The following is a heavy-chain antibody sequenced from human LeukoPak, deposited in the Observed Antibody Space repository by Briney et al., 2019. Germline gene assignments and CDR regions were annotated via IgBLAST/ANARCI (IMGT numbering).Heavy chain of an antibody. Sequence: PGGSLRLSCAASGFTFTKYWMTWVRQAPGKGLEWVGNIKQDGSDKNYMDSVKGRFTISRDNTKNSVYLQMSSLRAEDTAVYYCATKEPSTSGWSYWGQGTLATVSS. J-gene: IGHJ4*02. CDR3: ATKEPSTSGWSY. CDR2: IKQDGSDK. CDR1: GFTFTKYW. V-gene: IGHV3-7*01. D-gene: IGHD6-19*01.